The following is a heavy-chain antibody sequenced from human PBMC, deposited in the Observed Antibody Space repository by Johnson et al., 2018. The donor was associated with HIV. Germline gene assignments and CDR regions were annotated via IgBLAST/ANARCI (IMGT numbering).Heavy chain of an antibody. Sequence: QVQLVESGGGLIQPGGFLRLSCAASGFTVSSNYMSWVRQAPGKGLEWVASISYDGTKKYYADSVTGRFTISRDNSKNTLFLQMNSLRPEDTAIYYCASPPSGYDFWDGPNIFDVWGQGTMVSVAS. CDR1: GFTVSSNY. V-gene: IGHV3-30-3*01. D-gene: IGHD3-3*01. CDR2: ISYDGTKK. CDR3: ASPPSGYDFWDGPNIFDV. J-gene: IGHJ3*01.